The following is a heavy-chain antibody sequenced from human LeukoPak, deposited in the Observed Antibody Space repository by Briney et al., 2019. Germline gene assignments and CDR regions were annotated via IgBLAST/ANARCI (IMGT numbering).Heavy chain of an antibody. CDR2: IYTSGST. J-gene: IGHJ4*02. CDR1: GGSISSGSYY. CDR3: ARCGYSGYGGFDY. D-gene: IGHD5-12*01. Sequence: SETLSLTCTVSGGSISSGSYYWSWIRQPAGKGLEWIGRIYTSGSTNYNPSLKSRVTISVDTSKNQFSLKLSSVTAADTAVYYCARCGYSGYGGFDYWGQGTLDTVSS. V-gene: IGHV4-61*02.